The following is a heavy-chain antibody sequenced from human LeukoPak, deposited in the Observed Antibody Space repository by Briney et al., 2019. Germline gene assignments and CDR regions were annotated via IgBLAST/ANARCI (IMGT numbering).Heavy chain of an antibody. V-gene: IGHV3-7*01. CDR2: IKQDGSER. CDR3: ARRRCSSTSCFEDY. D-gene: IGHD2-2*01. J-gene: IGHJ4*02. CDR1: GFTFSSYA. Sequence: GRSLRLSCAASGFTFSSYAMHWVRQAPGKGLEWVANIKQDGSERYYVDSVKGRFTISRDNAKNSLYLQMNSLRTEDTAVYYCARRRCSSTSCFEDYWGQGTLVTVSS.